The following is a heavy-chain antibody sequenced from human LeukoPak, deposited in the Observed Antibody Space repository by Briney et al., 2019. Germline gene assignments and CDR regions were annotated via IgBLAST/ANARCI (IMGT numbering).Heavy chain of an antibody. CDR1: GGSISSYY. D-gene: IGHD6-13*01. J-gene: IGHJ6*02. V-gene: IGHV4-59*08. CDR2: IYYSGST. CDR3: ARKAGIAAAGMISYYYYGMDV. Sequence: TSETLSLTCTVSGGSISSYYWSWIRQPPGKGLEWIGYIYYSGSTNYNPSLKSRVSISVDTSKSQFSLKLSSVTAADTAVYYCARKAGIAAAGMISYYYYGMDVWGQGTTVTVSS.